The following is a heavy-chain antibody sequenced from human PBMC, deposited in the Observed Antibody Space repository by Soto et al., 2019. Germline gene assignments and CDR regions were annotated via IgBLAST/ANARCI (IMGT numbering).Heavy chain of an antibody. J-gene: IGHJ2*01. CDR1: GFTFSNFA. V-gene: IGHV3-23*01. Sequence: EVQLLESGGGLVKPGGSLRLSCAGSGFTFSNFAMNWVRQAPGKGLEWVSTISGGGGAAFFADSVRGRFTISRDNSKDSVSLEINRLGVVDTAVQYCARKFPQSTSRTDYWYFDLWGRGTLVNVSS. CDR2: ISGGGGAA. CDR3: ARKFPQSTSRTDYWYFDL. D-gene: IGHD2-2*01.